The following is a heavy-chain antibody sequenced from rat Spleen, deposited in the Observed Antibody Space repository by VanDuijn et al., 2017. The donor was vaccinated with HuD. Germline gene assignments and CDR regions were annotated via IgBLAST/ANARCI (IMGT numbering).Heavy chain of an antibody. CDR1: GFTFSDYY. D-gene: IGHD1-11*01. CDR2: ISYDGGRI. CDR3: ARRHYGYTDYFDY. V-gene: IGHV5-29*01. J-gene: IGHJ2*01. Sequence: EVQLVESDGGLVQPGRSLKLSCAASGFTFSDYYMAWVRQAPTKGLEWVATISYDGGRIFYRDSVKGRFTISRDNTKSTLSLQMDSLRSEDTATYYCARRHYGYTDYFDYWGQGVMVPVSS.